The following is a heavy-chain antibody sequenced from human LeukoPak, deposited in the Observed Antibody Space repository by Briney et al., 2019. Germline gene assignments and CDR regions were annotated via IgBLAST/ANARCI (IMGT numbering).Heavy chain of an antibody. CDR1: GGSFSGYY. D-gene: IGHD3-16*02. CDR2: INHSGST. Sequence: PSETLSLTCAVYGGSFSGYYWSWIRQPPGQGLEWIGEINHSGSTNYNPSLKSRVTISLDTSKNQFSLKLSSVTAADTAVYYCARGGRPNYVWGSYRYSYYFDYWGQGTLVTVSS. CDR3: ARGGRPNYVWGSYRYSYYFDY. J-gene: IGHJ4*02. V-gene: IGHV4-34*01.